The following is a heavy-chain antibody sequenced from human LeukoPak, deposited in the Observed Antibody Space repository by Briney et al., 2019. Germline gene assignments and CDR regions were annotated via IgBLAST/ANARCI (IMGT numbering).Heavy chain of an antibody. D-gene: IGHD3-16*01. CDR1: GFNFDAYA. Sequence: GGSLRLSCAASGFNFDAYAFHWVRQPPGKGLEWVSGVNWNSDKIDYADSVKGRFTIFRDTAKKIVFLQMNSLRVEDTAFYFCIKGLTASFLDAFRIWGQGTMLTVAS. V-gene: IGHV3-9*01. J-gene: IGHJ3*02. CDR3: IKGLTASFLDAFRI. CDR2: VNWNSDKI.